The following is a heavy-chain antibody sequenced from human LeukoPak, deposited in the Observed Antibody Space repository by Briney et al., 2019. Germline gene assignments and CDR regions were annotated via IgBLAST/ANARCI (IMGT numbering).Heavy chain of an antibody. CDR2: IYYSGST. CDR1: GGSISSYY. Sequence: SETLSLTCTVSGGSISSYYWSWIRQPPGKGLEWIGSIYYSGSTYYNPSLKSRVTISVDTSKNQFSLKLSSVAAADTAVYYCARDQAETAAQDNWFDPWGQGTLVTVSS. J-gene: IGHJ5*02. V-gene: IGHV4-59*12. D-gene: IGHD6-13*01. CDR3: ARDQAETAAQDNWFDP.